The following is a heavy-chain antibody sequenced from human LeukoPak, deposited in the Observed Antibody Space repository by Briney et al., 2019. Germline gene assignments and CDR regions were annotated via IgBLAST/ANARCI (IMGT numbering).Heavy chain of an antibody. J-gene: IGHJ3*02. CDR3: ARPQYYYGSGSYSDAFDI. CDR1: GYTFTSYG. D-gene: IGHD3-10*01. CDR2: ISAYNGNT. Sequence: GASVKVSCKASGYTFTSYGISWVRQAPGQGLEWMGWISAYNGNTNYAQKLQGRVTMTTDTSTSTAYMELRSLRSDDTALYYCARPQYYYGSGSYSDAFDIWGQGTMVTVSS. V-gene: IGHV1-18*04.